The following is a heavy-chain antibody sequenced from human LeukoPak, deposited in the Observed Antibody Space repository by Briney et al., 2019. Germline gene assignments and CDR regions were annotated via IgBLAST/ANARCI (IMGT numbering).Heavy chain of an antibody. CDR1: GFTFSSYG. Sequence: GGSLRLSCAASGFTFSSYGMHWVRQAPGKGLEWVAVIWYDGSNKYYADSVKGRFTISRDNSNNTLYLQMNSLRPEDTAVYYCARNSVLRYLQWLVNYYMDVWGKGTTVTVSS. V-gene: IGHV3-33*01. J-gene: IGHJ6*03. CDR2: IWYDGSNK. CDR3: ARNSVLRYLQWLVNYYMDV. D-gene: IGHD3-3*01.